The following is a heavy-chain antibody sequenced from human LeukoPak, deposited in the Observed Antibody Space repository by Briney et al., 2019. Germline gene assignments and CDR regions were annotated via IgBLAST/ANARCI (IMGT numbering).Heavy chain of an antibody. J-gene: IGHJ4*02. CDR3: ARDRGSVVAAIRYYFDY. D-gene: IGHD2-15*01. CDR2: INAGNGNT. CDR1: GYTFTSYA. Sequence: GASVKVSCKASGYTFTSYAMHWVRQAPGQRLEWMGWINAGNGNTKYSQKFQGRATITRDTSASTAYMELSSLRSEDTAVYYCARDRGSVVAAIRYYFDYWGQGTLVTVSS. V-gene: IGHV1-3*01.